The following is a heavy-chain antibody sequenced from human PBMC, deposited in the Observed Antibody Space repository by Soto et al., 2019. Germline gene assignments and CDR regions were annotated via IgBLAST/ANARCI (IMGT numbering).Heavy chain of an antibody. D-gene: IGHD4-17*01. CDR1: GGTFSSYA. V-gene: IGHV1-69*12. Sequence: QVKLVQSGAEVKKPGSSVKFSCKSSGGTFSSYAISWVRQAPGQGLAWMGVIIPIFGTANYAQKFQGRVTTTADESTNTAYMELRSLRSEDTAVYYCARARYGDVLGGMDVWGQGTTVTVSS. CDR3: ARARYGDVLGGMDV. CDR2: IIPIFGTA. J-gene: IGHJ6*02.